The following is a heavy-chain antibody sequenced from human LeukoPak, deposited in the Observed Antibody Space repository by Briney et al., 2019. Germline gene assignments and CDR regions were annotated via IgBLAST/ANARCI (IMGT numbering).Heavy chain of an antibody. CDR2: ISYDGSNK. CDR3: ARGRNQLLLYYYGMDV. Sequence: PGRSLRLSCAASGFTFSSYAMHWDRQAPGKGLEWVAVISYDGSNKYYADSVKGRFTISRGNSKNTLYLQMNSLRAEDTAVYYCARGRNQLLLYYYGMDVWGQGTTVTVSS. J-gene: IGHJ6*02. V-gene: IGHV3-30-3*01. CDR1: GFTFSSYA. D-gene: IGHD2-2*01.